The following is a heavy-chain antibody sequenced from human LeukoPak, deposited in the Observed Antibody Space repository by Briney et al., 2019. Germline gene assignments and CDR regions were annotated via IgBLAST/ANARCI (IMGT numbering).Heavy chain of an antibody. CDR1: GYTFTGYY. D-gene: IGHD3-10*01. CDR2: INPNSGGT. Sequence: ASVKASCKASGYTFTGYYMHWVRQAPGQGLEWMGWINPNSGGTNYAQKFQGRVTMTRDTSISTAYMELSRLRSDDTAVYYCARGAMVRGVSADAFDIWGQGTMVTVSS. J-gene: IGHJ3*02. CDR3: ARGAMVRGVSADAFDI. V-gene: IGHV1-2*02.